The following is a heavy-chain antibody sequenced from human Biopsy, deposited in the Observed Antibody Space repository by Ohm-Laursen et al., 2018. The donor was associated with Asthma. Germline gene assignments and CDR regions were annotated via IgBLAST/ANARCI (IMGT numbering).Heavy chain of an antibody. CDR1: GLSSSAYY. J-gene: IGHJ6*02. D-gene: IGHD3-3*01. V-gene: IGHV4-34*01. Sequence: SETLSLTCSMYGLSSSAYYWTWIRQTPGKELERIGESDHRGNTNTNATLKSRVTISKAKSADEFSLKMKSVTAADTAIYYCARGTEWSGLDIWGQGTTVTVSS. CDR2: SDHRGNT. CDR3: ARGTEWSGLDI.